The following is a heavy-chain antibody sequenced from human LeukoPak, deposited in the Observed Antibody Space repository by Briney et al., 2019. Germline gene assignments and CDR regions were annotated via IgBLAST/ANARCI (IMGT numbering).Heavy chain of an antibody. J-gene: IGHJ5*02. CDR2: INPNSGGT. D-gene: IGHD3-9*01. V-gene: IGHV1-2*02. CDR3: ARDLKGSLTGYPDP. Sequence: GASVKVSCKASGYTFTGYYMHWVRQAPGQGLEWMGWINPNSGGTNYAQKFQGRVTMTRDTSISTAYMELSRLRSDDTAVYYCARDLKGSLTGYPDPWGQGTLVTVSS. CDR1: GYTFTGYY.